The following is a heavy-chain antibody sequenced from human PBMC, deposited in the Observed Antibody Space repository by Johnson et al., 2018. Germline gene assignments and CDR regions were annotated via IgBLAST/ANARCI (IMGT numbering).Heavy chain of an antibody. V-gene: IGHV3-9*01. CDR2: ISWNSGSI. Sequence: VQLVQSGGGLVQPGRSLRLSCGASGFTFDDYAMHWVRQVPGKGLEWVSGISWNSGSIDYADSVKGRFTISRDNAKNTLNLQMNSLRAEDTAVYYCARIGFMNYYYYYMDVWGKGTTVTVSS. J-gene: IGHJ6*03. CDR1: GFTFDDYA. D-gene: IGHD2/OR15-2a*01. CDR3: ARIGFMNYYYYYMDV.